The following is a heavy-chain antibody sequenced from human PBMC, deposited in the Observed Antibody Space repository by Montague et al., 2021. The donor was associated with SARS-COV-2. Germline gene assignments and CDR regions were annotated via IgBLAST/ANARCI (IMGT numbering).Heavy chain of an antibody. J-gene: IGHJ4*02. Sequence: TLSLTCTVSGGSISGGSYYWSWIRQPAGEGLEWIGRIAISWSTEYNPSLKSRVTISEDTSKNQFSLKLSSVTAADTAVCYCARDIAVSGLFDYWGQGT. CDR1: GGSISGGSYY. V-gene: IGHV4-61*02. D-gene: IGHD6-19*01. CDR3: ARDIAVSGLFDY. CDR2: IAISWST.